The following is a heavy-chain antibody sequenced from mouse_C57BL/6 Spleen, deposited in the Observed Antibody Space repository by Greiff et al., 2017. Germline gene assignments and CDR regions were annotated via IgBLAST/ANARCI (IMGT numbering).Heavy chain of an antibody. Sequence: VQLQQSGPGLVKPSQSLSLTCSVTGYSITSGYYWNWIRQFPGNILEWMGYISYDGSNNYNPSLKNRISITRDTSKHQFFLRLKSVTTEDTATYYWARDPAITTVVAPYFDYWGQGTTLTVTS. CDR3: ARDPAITTVVAPYFDY. CDR2: ISYDGSN. J-gene: IGHJ2*01. D-gene: IGHD1-1*01. V-gene: IGHV3-6*01. CDR1: GYSITSGYY.